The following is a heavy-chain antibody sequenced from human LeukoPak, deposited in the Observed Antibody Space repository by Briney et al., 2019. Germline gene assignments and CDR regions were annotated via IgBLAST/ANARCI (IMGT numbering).Heavy chain of an antibody. CDR3: ARDLESSGWYWGHAFDI. V-gene: IGHV1-69*04. CDR1: GGTFSSYA. D-gene: IGHD6-19*01. CDR2: IIPILGIA. J-gene: IGHJ3*02. Sequence: APVKVSCKASGGTFSSYAISWVRQAPGQGLEWMGRIIPILGIANYAQKFQGRVTITADKSTSTAYMELSSLRSEDTAVYYCARDLESSGWYWGHAFDIWGQGTMVTVSS.